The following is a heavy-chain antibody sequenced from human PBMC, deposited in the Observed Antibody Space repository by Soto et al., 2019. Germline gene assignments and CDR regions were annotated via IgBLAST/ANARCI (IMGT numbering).Heavy chain of an antibody. V-gene: IGHV4-34*01. CDR3: ASAYYGSGSYYGMDV. Sequence: SETLSLTCAVYGGSFSGYYWIWIRQPPGKGLEWIGEINHSGSTNYNPSLKSRVTISVDTSKNQFSLKLSSVTAADTAVYYCASAYYGSGSYYGMDVWGQGTTVTVSS. J-gene: IGHJ6*02. CDR1: GGSFSGYY. D-gene: IGHD3-10*01. CDR2: INHSGST.